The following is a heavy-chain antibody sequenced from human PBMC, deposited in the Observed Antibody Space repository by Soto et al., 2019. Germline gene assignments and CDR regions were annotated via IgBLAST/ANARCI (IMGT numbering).Heavy chain of an antibody. CDR1: GGSVSSYY. CDR2: MYNSGST. D-gene: IGHD3-10*01. V-gene: IGHV4-59*08. J-gene: IGHJ4*02. CDR3: ASMGYHYGSGSYPLDY. Sequence: SETLSLTCTVSGGSVSSYYWTWIRQPPGKGLEWIGFMYNSGSTHYNPSLKSRVTISLDTSKNQFSLNLRSVTAADTAVYYCASMGYHYGSGSYPLDYWGQGTLVTVSS.